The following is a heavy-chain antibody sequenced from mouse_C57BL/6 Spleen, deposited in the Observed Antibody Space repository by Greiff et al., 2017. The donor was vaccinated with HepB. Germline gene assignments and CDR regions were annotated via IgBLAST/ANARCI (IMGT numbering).Heavy chain of an antibody. J-gene: IGHJ2*01. Sequence: VQLQQSGPELVKPGASVKISCKASGYTFTDYYMNWVKQSHGKSLEWIGDINPNNGGTSYNQKFKGKATLTVDKSSSTAYMELRSLTSEDSAVYYCARWGDYYGSSYDYFDYWGQGTTLTVSS. CDR3: ARWGDYYGSSYDYFDY. D-gene: IGHD1-1*01. V-gene: IGHV1-26*01. CDR2: INPNNGGT. CDR1: GYTFTDYY.